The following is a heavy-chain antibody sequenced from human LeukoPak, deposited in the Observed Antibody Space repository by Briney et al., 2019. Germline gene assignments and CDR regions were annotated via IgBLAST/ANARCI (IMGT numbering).Heavy chain of an antibody. Sequence: SETLSLTCAVYGGSFSGYYWSWIRQPPGKGLEWIGYIYYSGSTNYNPSLKSRVTISVDTSKNQFSLKLTSVTAADTAVYFCARGGYYGSGNDFRFDPWGQGTLVTVSS. J-gene: IGHJ5*02. CDR3: ARGGYYGSGNDFRFDP. CDR1: GGSFSGYY. CDR2: IYYSGST. D-gene: IGHD3-10*01. V-gene: IGHV4-59*01.